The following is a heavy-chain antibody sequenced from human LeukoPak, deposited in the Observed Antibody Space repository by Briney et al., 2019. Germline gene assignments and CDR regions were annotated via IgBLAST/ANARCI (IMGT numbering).Heavy chain of an antibody. J-gene: IGHJ3*02. Sequence: SGGSLRLSCAASGFTVSSNYMSWVRQAPGKGLEWVSVIYSGGSTYYAESVKGRFTISRDNSKNTLYLQMNSLRAEDTAVYYCARESLHTYYDFWSGYYTGAFDIWGQGTMVTVSS. V-gene: IGHV3-53*01. D-gene: IGHD3-3*01. CDR3: ARESLHTYYDFWSGYYTGAFDI. CDR1: GFTVSSNY. CDR2: IYSGGST.